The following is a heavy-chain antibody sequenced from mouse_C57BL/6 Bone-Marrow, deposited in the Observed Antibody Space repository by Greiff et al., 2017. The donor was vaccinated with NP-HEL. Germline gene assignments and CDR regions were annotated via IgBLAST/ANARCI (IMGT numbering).Heavy chain of an antibody. V-gene: IGHV5-15*01. Sequence: DVQLVESGGGLVQPGGSLKLSCAASGFTFSDYGMAWVRQAPRKGPEWVAFISNLAYSIYYADTVTGRFTISRENAKNTLYLEMSSLRSEDTAMYYCARQVYGNYLYWYFDVWGTGTTVTVSS. D-gene: IGHD2-1*01. CDR3: ARQVYGNYLYWYFDV. CDR2: ISNLAYSI. CDR1: GFTFSDYG. J-gene: IGHJ1*03.